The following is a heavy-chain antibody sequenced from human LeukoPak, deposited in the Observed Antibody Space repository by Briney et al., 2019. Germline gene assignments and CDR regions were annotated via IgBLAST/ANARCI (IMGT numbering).Heavy chain of an antibody. V-gene: IGHV1-2*02. CDR2: INPNSGGT. CDR3: ASLAGSYYYGSGSRWYDAFDI. Sequence: GASVKVSCKASGYTLTGYYMHWVRQAPGQGLEWMGWINPNSGGTNYAQKFQGRVTMTRDTSISTAYMELSRLRSDDTAVYYCASLAGSYYYGSGSRWYDAFDIWGQGTMVTVSS. CDR1: GYTLTGYY. D-gene: IGHD3-10*01. J-gene: IGHJ3*02.